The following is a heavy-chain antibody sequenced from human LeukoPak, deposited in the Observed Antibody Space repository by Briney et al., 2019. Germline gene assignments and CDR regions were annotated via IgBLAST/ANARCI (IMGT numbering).Heavy chain of an antibody. D-gene: IGHD3-22*01. CDR2: ISAYNGNT. J-gene: IGHJ4*02. CDR1: GYTFTSYG. CDR3: ARTYHYDSSGYYSLAPFDY. Sequence: GASVKVSCKASGYTFTSYGINWVRQAPGQGLEWMGWISAYNGNTNYAQKLQGRVTMTPDTSTSTAYMELRSPRSDDTAVYYCARTYHYDSSGYYSLAPFDYWGQGTLVTVSS. V-gene: IGHV1-18*01.